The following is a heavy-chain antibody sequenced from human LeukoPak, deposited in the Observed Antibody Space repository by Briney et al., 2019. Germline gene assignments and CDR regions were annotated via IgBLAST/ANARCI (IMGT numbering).Heavy chain of an antibody. CDR2: ISGSGSST. J-gene: IGHJ4*02. D-gene: IGHD2-15*01. V-gene: IGHV3-23*01. CDR3: SKARVRIVVLVAAATPFDS. CDR1: GFPFSSYA. Sequence: PGGSLRLSCAASGFPFSSYAMTGVRQAPGKGLEWVSTISGSGSSTYYADAVKGRFIISRDNSKNTLYLQMNSLRAEDSAIYYCSKARVRIVVLVAAATPFDSWGQGTQLTVSS.